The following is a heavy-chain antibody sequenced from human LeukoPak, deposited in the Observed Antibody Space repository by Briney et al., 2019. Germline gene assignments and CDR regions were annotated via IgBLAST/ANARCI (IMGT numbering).Heavy chain of an antibody. D-gene: IGHD6-19*01. CDR3: ARESSAAKVNWFDP. J-gene: IGHJ5*02. Sequence: ASVKVSCKASGGTFSSYAISWVRQAPGQGLEWMGRIIPILGIANYAQKFQGRVTITADKSTSTACMELSSLRSEDTAVYYCARESSAAKVNWFDPWGQGTLVTVSS. V-gene: IGHV1-69*04. CDR1: GGTFSSYA. CDR2: IIPILGIA.